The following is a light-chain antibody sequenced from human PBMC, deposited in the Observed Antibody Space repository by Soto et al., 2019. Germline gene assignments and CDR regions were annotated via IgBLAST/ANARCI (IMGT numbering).Light chain of an antibody. CDR3: QSYDSSLSGSV. V-gene: IGLV1-40*01. CDR2: GNS. Sequence: QSVLTQPPSVSGAPGKRVTSPCTGATPKIGAGYDVHWYQQLPGTAPKLLIYGNSNRPSGVPDRFSGSKSGTSASLAITGLQAEDEADYYCQSYDSSLSGSVFGGGTQLTVL. J-gene: IGLJ7*01. CDR1: TPKIGAGYD.